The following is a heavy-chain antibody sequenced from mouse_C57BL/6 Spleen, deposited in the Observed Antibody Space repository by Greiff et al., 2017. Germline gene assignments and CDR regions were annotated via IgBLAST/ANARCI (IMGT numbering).Heavy chain of an antibody. CDR1: GFSLTSYG. CDR2: IWRGGST. Sequence: QVQLQQSGPGLVQPSQSLSITCTVSGFSLTSYGVHWVRQSPGKGLEWLGVIWRGGSTDYNAAFMSRLSITKDNSKSQVFFKMNSLQAEDTAIYYCAKNEKILYYAMDYWGQGTSVTVSS. V-gene: IGHV2-5*01. CDR3: AKNEKILYYAMDY. J-gene: IGHJ4*01.